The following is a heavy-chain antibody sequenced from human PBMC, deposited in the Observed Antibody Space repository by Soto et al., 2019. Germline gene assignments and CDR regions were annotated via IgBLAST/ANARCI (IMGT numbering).Heavy chain of an antibody. Sequence: SETLSLTCAVSGGSISSGGYSWSWIRQPPGKGLEWLGYIYYSGSTNYNPSLKSRVTISVDTSKNQFSLKPSSVTAADTAVYYCARSPYVWGSYRYTPDAFDIWGQGTMVTVSS. CDR1: GGSISSGGYS. V-gene: IGHV4-61*08. CDR3: ARSPYVWGSYRYTPDAFDI. D-gene: IGHD3-16*02. CDR2: IYYSGST. J-gene: IGHJ3*02.